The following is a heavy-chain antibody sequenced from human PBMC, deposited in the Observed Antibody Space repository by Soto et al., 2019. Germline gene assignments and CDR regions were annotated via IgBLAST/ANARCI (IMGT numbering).Heavy chain of an antibody. V-gene: IGHV1-18*01. D-gene: IGHD3-3*01. CDR3: ARRSRDFWSGYHDYYYYGMDV. CDR2: ISAYNGNT. J-gene: IGHJ6*02. CDR1: GYTFTSYG. Sequence: GASVKVSCKASGYTFTSYGISWVRQAPGQGLEWMGWISAYNGNTNYARKLQGRVTMTTDTSTSTAYMELRSLRSDDTAVYYCARRSRDFWSGYHDYYYYGMDVWGQGTTVTVSS.